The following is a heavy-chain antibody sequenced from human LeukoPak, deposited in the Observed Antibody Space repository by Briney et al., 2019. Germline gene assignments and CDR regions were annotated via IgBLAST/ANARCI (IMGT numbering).Heavy chain of an antibody. CDR1: GFTFSTHA. V-gene: IGHV3-23*01. CDR3: AKDLSEVNRG. D-gene: IGHD1-14*01. Sequence: GGSLRLSCTASGFTFSTHAMSWVRQAPGKGLTWVSTIDHTGATTYYADSLRGRFTISRDNSWSTLHLQMNSLRAEDTAVYYCAKDLSEVNRGWGQGTLVTVSS. J-gene: IGHJ4*02. CDR2: IDHTGATT.